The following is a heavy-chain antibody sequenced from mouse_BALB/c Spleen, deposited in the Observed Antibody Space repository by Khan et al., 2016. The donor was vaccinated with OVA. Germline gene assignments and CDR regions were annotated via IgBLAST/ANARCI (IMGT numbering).Heavy chain of an antibody. Sequence: QVQLQQSGAELVRPGASVTLSCKASGYTIPDYELHWVKQTPVHGLEWIGVIDPKTGVTAYNQKFKGKATLTADKASSTAYLELRSLTSEDTAVSYCTRSTCAKWGQGTLVTVSA. CDR1: GYTIPDYE. CDR3: TRSTCAK. V-gene: IGHV1-15*01. CDR2: IDPKTGVT. J-gene: IGHJ3*01.